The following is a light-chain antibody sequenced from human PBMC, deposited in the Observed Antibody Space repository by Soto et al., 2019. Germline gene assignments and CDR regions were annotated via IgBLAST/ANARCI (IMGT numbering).Light chain of an antibody. CDR2: ATS. CDR3: QQSYSTPIT. V-gene: IGKV1-39*01. Sequence: DIQMTQSPSSLSASVGDRVTITCRASQSISSYLNWYQQKPGKASKLLIYATSSLQSGVPSRFSGSGSGTDFTLTISSPQPEDFATYYCQQSYSTPITFGQGTRLE. CDR1: QSISSY. J-gene: IGKJ5*01.